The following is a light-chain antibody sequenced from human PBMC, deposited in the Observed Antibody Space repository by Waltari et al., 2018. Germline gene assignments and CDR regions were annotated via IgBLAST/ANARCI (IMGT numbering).Light chain of an antibody. CDR2: GAS. CDR1: QSVSSTY. CDR3: QQYGSSGVT. J-gene: IGKJ3*01. Sequence: ETVLTQSPGTLSLSPGERATLSCRASQSVSSTYLAWYQQKPAQAPRLLIYGASNRATGIPDRFSGSGSRTDFTLTISRLEPEDFAVYYCQQYGSSGVTFGPGTKVHIK. V-gene: IGKV3-20*01.